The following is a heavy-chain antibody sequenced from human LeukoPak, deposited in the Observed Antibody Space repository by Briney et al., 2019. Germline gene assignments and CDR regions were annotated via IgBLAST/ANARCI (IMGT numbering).Heavy chain of an antibody. CDR2: ISSSGSTI. J-gene: IGHJ5*02. Sequence: PGGSLRLSCAASGFTFSSYEMNWVRQAPGKGLEWVSYISSSGSTIYYADSVKGRFTISRDNAKNSLYLQMNSLRAEDTAVYYCARVSITISSWGQGTLVTVSS. CDR3: ARVSITISS. CDR1: GFTFSSYE. D-gene: IGHD3-9*01. V-gene: IGHV3-48*03.